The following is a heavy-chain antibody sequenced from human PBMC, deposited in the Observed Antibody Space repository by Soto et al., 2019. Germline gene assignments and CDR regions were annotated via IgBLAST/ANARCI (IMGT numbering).Heavy chain of an antibody. V-gene: IGHV4-34*01. D-gene: IGHD4-17*01. J-gene: IGHJ5*02. CDR1: DESFSFYY. CDR3: ARGFDATRALRNWFAP. CDR2: INHSGST. Sequence: SETLSLTCAVYDESFSFYYWSWIRQPPGKGLEWIGEINHSGSTNYNPSLKSRVTISVDTSKNQFSLKLSSVTAADTAVYYCARGFDATRALRNWFAPWGQGTLVTVSS.